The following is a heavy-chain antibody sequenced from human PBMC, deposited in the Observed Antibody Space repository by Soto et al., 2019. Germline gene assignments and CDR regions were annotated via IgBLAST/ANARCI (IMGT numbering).Heavy chain of an antibody. CDR2: ISGSAGST. D-gene: IGHD3-16*01. Sequence: EVKLLESGGGLVQPGGSLRLSCAASGFTFSSYAMSWVRQAPGKGLEWVSAISGSAGSTYYADSVKGRFTISRDNSKNTLYLQMNSLRAEDTAVFYCTKDLWPYLPAGGEFDSWGQGTLVTVSS. V-gene: IGHV3-23*01. J-gene: IGHJ4*02. CDR3: TKDLWPYLPAGGEFDS. CDR1: GFTFSSYA.